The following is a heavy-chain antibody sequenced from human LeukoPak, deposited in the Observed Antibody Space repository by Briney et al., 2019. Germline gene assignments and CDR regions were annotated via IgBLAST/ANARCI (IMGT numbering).Heavy chain of an antibody. J-gene: IGHJ4*02. V-gene: IGHV1-8*01. CDR2: MNPNSGNT. D-gene: IGHD6-13*01. Sequence: ASVKVSCKASGYTFTSYDINWVRQATGQGLEWMGWMNPNSGNTGYAQKFQGRVTMTRNTSTSTAYMEVSSLRSEDTAVYYCAKWYSSSWYDYWGQGTLVTVSS. CDR3: AKWYSSSWYDY. CDR1: GYTFTSYD.